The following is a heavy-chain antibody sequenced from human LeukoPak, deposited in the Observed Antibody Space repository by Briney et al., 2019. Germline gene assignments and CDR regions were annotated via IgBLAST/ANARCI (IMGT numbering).Heavy chain of an antibody. Sequence: GGSLRLSCAASGFTSSSYEMNWVRQAPGKGLEWVSYISSSGSTIYYADSVKGRFTISRDNAKNSLYLQMNSLRAEDAAVYYCAELGITMIGGVWGKGTTVTISS. V-gene: IGHV3-48*03. CDR2: ISSSGSTI. D-gene: IGHD3-10*02. J-gene: IGHJ6*04. CDR1: GFTSSSYE. CDR3: AELGITMIGGV.